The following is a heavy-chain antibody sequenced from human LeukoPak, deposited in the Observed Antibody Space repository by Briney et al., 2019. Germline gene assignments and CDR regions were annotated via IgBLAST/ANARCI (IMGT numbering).Heavy chain of an antibody. CDR2: ISSSGTDI. V-gene: IGHV3-11*04. J-gene: IGHJ4*02. CDR3: AKDRGMATPKLLYFDY. CDR1: GFIFSNYY. Sequence: GGSLRLSCAASGFIFSNYYMSWIRQAPGKGLEWVAYISSSGTDIYYADSVKGRFTISRDNAKNTLYLQMNSLRAEDTAVYYCAKDRGMATPKLLYFDYWGQGTLVTVSS. D-gene: IGHD5-24*01.